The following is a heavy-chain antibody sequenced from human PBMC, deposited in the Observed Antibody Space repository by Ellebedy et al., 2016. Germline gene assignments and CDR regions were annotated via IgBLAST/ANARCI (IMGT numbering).Heavy chain of an antibody. D-gene: IGHD1-26*01. Sequence: SETLSLTXIVSGGSISSSSCYWGWIRQPPGKGLEWIGSIHYSGSTYYNPSLKSRVTISVDTSKNQFSVRLTSVTAADTAVYYCARRSAHSGTYPRPFDYWGQGTLVTVSS. CDR2: IHYSGST. J-gene: IGHJ4*02. V-gene: IGHV4-39*01. CDR1: GGSISSSSCY. CDR3: ARRSAHSGTYPRPFDY.